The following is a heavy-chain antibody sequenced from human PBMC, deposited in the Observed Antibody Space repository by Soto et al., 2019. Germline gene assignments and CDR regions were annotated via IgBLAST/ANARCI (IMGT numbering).Heavy chain of an antibody. D-gene: IGHD3-22*01. CDR1: GGTFSTYA. Sequence: QVQLVQSGAEVKMPGSSVKVSCKASGGTFSTYAMTWVRQAPGQGLEWMGGIIPIFGTANYPQKFQGRVTITADESTSTAYMELSSLRSEDTAVYYCARSQDSSGYWNNCFDPWGQGTLVTVSS. CDR2: IIPIFGTA. J-gene: IGHJ5*02. CDR3: ARSQDSSGYWNNCFDP. V-gene: IGHV1-69*01.